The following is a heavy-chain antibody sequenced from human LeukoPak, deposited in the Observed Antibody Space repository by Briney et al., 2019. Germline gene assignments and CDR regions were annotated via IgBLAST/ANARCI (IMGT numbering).Heavy chain of an antibody. V-gene: IGHV4-61*02. CDR1: GGSISSGSYY. Sequence: SETLSFTCTVSGGSISSGSYYWSWIRQPAGKGLEWIGRIYTSGSTNYNPSLKSRVTISVDTSKNQFSLKLSSVTAADTAVYYCARDVVVIAYDAFDIWGQGTMVAVSS. CDR2: IYTSGST. J-gene: IGHJ3*02. CDR3: ARDVVVIAYDAFDI. D-gene: IGHD2-21*01.